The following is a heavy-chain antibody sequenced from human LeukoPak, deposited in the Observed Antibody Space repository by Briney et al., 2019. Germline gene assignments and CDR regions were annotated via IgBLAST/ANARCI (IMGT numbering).Heavy chain of an antibody. CDR3: ARDPIDTAMGYYYYYMDV. Sequence: PSETLSLTCTVSGGPISSYYWSWIRQPAGKGLEWIGRIYTSGSTNYNPPLKSRVTMSVDTSKNQFSLKLSSVTAADTAVYYCARDPIDTAMGYYYYYMDVWGKGTTVTVSS. CDR1: GGPISSYY. J-gene: IGHJ6*03. D-gene: IGHD5-18*01. V-gene: IGHV4-4*07. CDR2: IYTSGST.